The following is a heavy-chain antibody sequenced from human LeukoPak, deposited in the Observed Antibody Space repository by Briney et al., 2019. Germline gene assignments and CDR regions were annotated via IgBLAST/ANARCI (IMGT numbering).Heavy chain of an antibody. CDR1: GGSISSYY. CDR3: ARDTPKNDGSLYYYYYGMDV. V-gene: IGHV4-4*07. Sequence: SETLSLTCTVSGGSISSYYWSWIRQPAGKGLEWIGRIYTSGSTNYNPSLKSRVTMSVDTSKNQLSLKLSSVTAADTAVYYCARDTPKNDGSLYYYYYGMDVWGQGTTVTVSS. J-gene: IGHJ6*02. D-gene: IGHD1-1*01. CDR2: IYTSGST.